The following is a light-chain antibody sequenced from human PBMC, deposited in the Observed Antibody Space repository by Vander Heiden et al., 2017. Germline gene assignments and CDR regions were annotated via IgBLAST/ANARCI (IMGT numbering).Light chain of an antibody. CDR2: AAS. Sequence: DIQMTQSPSSLSVSVGDRVTITCRASQSISSYLNWYQQKPGKAPKLLIYAASSLQSGVPSRFSGSGSGTDFTLTISRLQPEDFATYYCQQSYSTPWTFGQGTKVXIK. J-gene: IGKJ1*01. V-gene: IGKV1-39*01. CDR3: QQSYSTPWT. CDR1: QSISSY.